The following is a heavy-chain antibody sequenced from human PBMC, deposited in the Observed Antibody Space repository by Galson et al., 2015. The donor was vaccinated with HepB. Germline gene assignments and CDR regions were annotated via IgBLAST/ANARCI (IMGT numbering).Heavy chain of an antibody. V-gene: IGHV1-69*13. J-gene: IGHJ4*02. CDR2: IIPIFGTA. CDR3: SRDSREYDGSGTQYFDY. Sequence: SVKVSCKASGGTFSSYAISWVRQAPGQGLEWMGGIIPIFGTANYAQKFQGRVTITADETTSTAYMELSSLRSEDTAVYYCSRDSREYDGSGTQYFDYWGQGTLVTVSS. CDR1: GGTFSSYA. D-gene: IGHD3-10*01.